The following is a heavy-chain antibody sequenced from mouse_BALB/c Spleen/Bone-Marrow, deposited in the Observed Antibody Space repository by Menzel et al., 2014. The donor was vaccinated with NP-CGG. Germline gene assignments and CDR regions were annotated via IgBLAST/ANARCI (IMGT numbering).Heavy chain of an antibody. Sequence: EVQLQQSGGGLVQPGGSRKLSCAASGFTFSSFGMHWVRQAPEKGLEWVAYISSGSSTIYYADTVKGRFSISRDKPKNTLFLQMTSVRSEDTAMYYCARSWEYFDVWGAGTTVTVSS. CDR2: ISSGSSTI. CDR3: ARSWEYFDV. J-gene: IGHJ1*01. CDR1: GFTFSSFG. D-gene: IGHD4-1*01. V-gene: IGHV5-17*02.